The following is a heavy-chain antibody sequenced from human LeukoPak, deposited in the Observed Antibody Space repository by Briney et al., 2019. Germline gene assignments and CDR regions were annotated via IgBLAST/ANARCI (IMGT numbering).Heavy chain of an antibody. D-gene: IGHD6-19*01. CDR3: AKVQQWLVGGCDY. V-gene: IGHV3-23*01. Sequence: PGGSLRLSCAASGFIFSSYAISWVRQAPGKGLEWVSAISGSGGSTYYADSVKGRFTISRDNSKNTLYLQMNSLRAEDTAVYYGAKVQQWLVGGCDYWGQGTLVTVSS. CDR2: ISGSGGST. J-gene: IGHJ4*02. CDR1: GFIFSSYA.